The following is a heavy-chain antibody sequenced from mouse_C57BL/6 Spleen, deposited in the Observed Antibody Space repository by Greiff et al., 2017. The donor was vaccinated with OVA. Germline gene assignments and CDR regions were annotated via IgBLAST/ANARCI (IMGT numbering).Heavy chain of an antibody. V-gene: IGHV7-1*01. Sequence: EVKLVESGGGLVQSGRSLRLSCATSGFTFSDFYMEWVRQAPGKGLEWIAASRNKANDYTTEYSASVKGRFIVSRDTSQSILYLQLNALRAEDTAIYYCARDAGYGPWYFDVWGTGTTVTVSS. CDR3: ARDAGYGPWYFDV. CDR1: GFTFSDFY. D-gene: IGHD1-1*01. J-gene: IGHJ1*03. CDR2: SRNKANDYTT.